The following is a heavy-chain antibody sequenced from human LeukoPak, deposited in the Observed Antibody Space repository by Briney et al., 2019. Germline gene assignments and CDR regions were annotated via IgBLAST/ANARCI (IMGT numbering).Heavy chain of an antibody. Sequence: PSETLSLTCTVSGYSISSGYYWGWSRQPPGKGLEGIGSIYHSGSTYYNPSLKSRVTISVDTSKNQFSLKLSSVTAADTAVYYCARGPGIAAAGSLGDAFDIWGQGTMVTVSS. D-gene: IGHD6-13*01. CDR3: ARGPGIAAAGSLGDAFDI. CDR2: IYHSGST. J-gene: IGHJ3*02. V-gene: IGHV4-38-2*02. CDR1: GYSISSGYY.